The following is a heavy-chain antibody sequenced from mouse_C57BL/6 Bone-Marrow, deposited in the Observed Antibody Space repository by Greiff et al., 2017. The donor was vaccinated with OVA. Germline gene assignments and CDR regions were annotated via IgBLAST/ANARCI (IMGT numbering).Heavy chain of an antibody. Sequence: VQLKQSGPGLAKPSQTLSLTCSVTGYSITSDYWNWIRKFPGNKLEYMGYISYSGSTYYNPSLKSRISITRDTSKNQYYLQLKSVTTENTATYYCARTLHYYCSSYSYYAMDYWGQGTSVTVSS. D-gene: IGHD1-1*01. CDR2: ISYSGST. CDR3: ARTLHYYCSSYSYYAMDY. J-gene: IGHJ4*01. V-gene: IGHV3-8*01. CDR1: GYSITSDY.